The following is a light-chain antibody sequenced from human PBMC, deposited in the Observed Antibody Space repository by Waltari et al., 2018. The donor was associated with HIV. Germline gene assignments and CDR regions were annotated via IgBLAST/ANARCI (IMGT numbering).Light chain of an antibody. J-gene: IGKJ4*02. V-gene: IGKV3-15*01. CDR1: PSVSSN. Sequence: EIVMTQSPATPSVSPGERATLSCRASPSVSSNLVLYQQKPGQAPRLPIYGASTRATGIPARFSGSGSGTEFTLTISSLQSEDFAVYYCQQYNNWPLTFGGGTKVEIK. CDR3: QQYNNWPLT. CDR2: GAS.